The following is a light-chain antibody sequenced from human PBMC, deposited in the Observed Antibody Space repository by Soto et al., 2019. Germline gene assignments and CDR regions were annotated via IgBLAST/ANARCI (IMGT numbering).Light chain of an antibody. Sequence: QSAPTQPASVSGSPGQSITISCTGTSSDVGGYNYVSWYQQHPGKAPKLMIYEVSNRPSGVSNRFSGSKSGNTASLTISGLQAEDEADYYCSSYTSSSTLEVFGGGTKLTVL. V-gene: IGLV2-14*01. J-gene: IGLJ2*01. CDR1: SSDVGGYNY. CDR3: SSYTSSSTLEV. CDR2: EVS.